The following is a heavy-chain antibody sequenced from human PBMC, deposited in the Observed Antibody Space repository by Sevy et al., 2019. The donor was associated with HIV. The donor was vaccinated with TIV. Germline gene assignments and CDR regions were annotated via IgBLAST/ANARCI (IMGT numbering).Heavy chain of an antibody. CDR1: GFMFSSYS. CDR3: ARDVAFTTEYSYGMDV. Sequence: GGSLRVSCAASGFMFSSYSVHWVRQAPGKGLEWVAVISYAGSNKYYADSVKGRFTISRDNSKNTLYLQMNSLRAEDTAVYYCARDVAFTTEYSYGMDVWGQGTTVTVSS. D-gene: IGHD4-17*01. CDR2: ISYAGSNK. V-gene: IGHV3-30-3*01. J-gene: IGHJ6*02.